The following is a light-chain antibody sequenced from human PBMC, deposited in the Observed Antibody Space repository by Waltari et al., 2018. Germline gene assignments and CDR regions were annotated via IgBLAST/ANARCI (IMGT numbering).Light chain of an antibody. CDR2: GAS. CDR3: QQYTYWPPGT. J-gene: IGKJ1*01. Sequence: ETVMTQSPATLSVSPGAGVSLSCRASQSVGSNLAWYQQRPGQAPRLLISGASTMATGIPARFSGSGCGTEFTLTISSLQSEDFAVYYCQQYTYWPPGTFGQGTKVEIK. CDR1: QSVGSN. V-gene: IGKV3-15*01.